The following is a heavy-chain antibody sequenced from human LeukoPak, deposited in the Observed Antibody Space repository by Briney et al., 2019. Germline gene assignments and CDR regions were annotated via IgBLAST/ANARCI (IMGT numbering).Heavy chain of an antibody. CDR3: ANPLHYYGSGSYDY. Sequence: GGSLRLSCAASGFTFSSYAMSWVRQAPGKGLEWVSAISCSGGSTYYADSVKGRFTISRDNSKNTLYLQMNSLRAEDTAVYYCANPLHYYGSGSYDYWGQGTLVTVSS. CDR1: GFTFSSYA. D-gene: IGHD3-10*01. V-gene: IGHV3-23*01. J-gene: IGHJ4*02. CDR2: ISCSGGST.